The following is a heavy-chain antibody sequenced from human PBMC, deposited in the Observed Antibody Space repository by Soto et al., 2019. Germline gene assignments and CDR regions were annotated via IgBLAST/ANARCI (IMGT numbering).Heavy chain of an antibody. Sequence: PGGSLRLSCAASGFTFSSYAMHWVRQAPGKGLEWVAVISYDGSNKYYADSVKGRFTISRDNSKNTLYLQMNSLRAEDTAVYYCARGVYYGSDTFDYWGQGTLVTVSS. V-gene: IGHV3-30-3*01. D-gene: IGHD3-10*01. CDR2: ISYDGSNK. J-gene: IGHJ4*02. CDR1: GFTFSSYA. CDR3: ARGVYYGSDTFDY.